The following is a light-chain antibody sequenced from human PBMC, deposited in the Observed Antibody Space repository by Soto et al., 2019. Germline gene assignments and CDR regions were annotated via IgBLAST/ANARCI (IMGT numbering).Light chain of an antibody. CDR3: QQSFRSPIT. Sequence: DIQMTQSPSSLSASVGDRVTITCRASQSISSYLNWYQQKPGKAPKLLIYAASSLQSGVPSRFSGSGSGTDFTLTISSLQPEDFATYYCQQSFRSPITFGQGTRLEN. CDR1: QSISSY. CDR2: AAS. J-gene: IGKJ5*01. V-gene: IGKV1-39*01.